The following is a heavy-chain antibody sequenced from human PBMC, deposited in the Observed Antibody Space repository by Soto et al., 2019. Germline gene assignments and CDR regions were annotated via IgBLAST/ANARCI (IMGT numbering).Heavy chain of an antibody. J-gene: IGHJ3*02. V-gene: IGHV3-64*01. CDR1: GFTFSSYA. CDR2: ISSNGGST. D-gene: IGHD3-10*01. Sequence: EVQLVESGGGLVQPGGSLRLSCAASGFTFSSYAMHWVRQAPGKGLEYVSAISSNGGSTYYANSVKGRFTISRDNSKNTLYLQMGSLRAEDMAVYYCARVNRLTMVRGVTSRSGAFDIWGQGTMVTVSS. CDR3: ARVNRLTMVRGVTSRSGAFDI.